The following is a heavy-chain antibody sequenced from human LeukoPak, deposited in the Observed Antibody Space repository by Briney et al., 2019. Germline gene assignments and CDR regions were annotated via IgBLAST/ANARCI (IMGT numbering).Heavy chain of an antibody. D-gene: IGHD3-3*01. Sequence: GSSVKVSCKASGGTFSSYAISWVRQAPGQGLEWMGGIIPIFGTANYAQKFQGRVTITTDESTSTAYMELSSLRSEDTAVYYCARGNFWSGYYIYYYYYMDVWGKGTTVTVSS. J-gene: IGHJ6*03. V-gene: IGHV1-69*05. CDR2: IIPIFGTA. CDR1: GGTFSSYA. CDR3: ARGNFWSGYYIYYYYYMDV.